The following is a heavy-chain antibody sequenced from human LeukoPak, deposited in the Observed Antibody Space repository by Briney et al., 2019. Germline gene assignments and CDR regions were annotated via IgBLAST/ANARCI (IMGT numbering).Heavy chain of an antibody. CDR3: ARSPPYYDRRFFDY. V-gene: IGHV3-66*01. D-gene: IGHD3-22*01. CDR2: IYSGGST. J-gene: IGHJ4*02. Sequence: GGSLRLSCAASEFSVGSNYMTWVRQAPGKGLEWVSLIYSGGSTYYADSVKGRFTISRDNSKNTLYLQMNSLRAEDTAVYYCARSPPYYDRRFFDYWGQGTLVTVSS. CDR1: EFSVGSNY.